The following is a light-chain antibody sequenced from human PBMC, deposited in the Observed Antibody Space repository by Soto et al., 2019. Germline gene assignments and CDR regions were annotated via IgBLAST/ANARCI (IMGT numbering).Light chain of an antibody. CDR1: QSVSSSY. CDR2: GTS. J-gene: IGKJ1*01. CDR3: QHYTSSFTWT. Sequence: EIVLTQSPGTLSLSPGERATLSCRASQSVSSSYLAWYQQKPGQAPRLLIYGTSSRATGIPDRFSDSESGTDFTLTISRLEPEDFAVYYCQHYTSSFTWTFGQGTKVEIK. V-gene: IGKV3-20*01.